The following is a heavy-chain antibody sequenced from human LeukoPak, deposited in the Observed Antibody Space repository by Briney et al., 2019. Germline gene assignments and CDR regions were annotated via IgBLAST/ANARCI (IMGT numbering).Heavy chain of an antibody. CDR1: GFTFSSYG. D-gene: IGHD3-10*01. V-gene: IGHV3-33*01. CDR3: ARDRMDDITMVRGVSYYFDY. CDR2: IWYDGSNK. J-gene: IGHJ4*02. Sequence: QPGGSLRLSCAASGFTFSSYGMHWVRQAPGKGLEWVAVIWYDGSNKYYADSVKGRFTISRDNSKNTLYLQMNSLRAEDTAVYYCARDRMDDITMVRGVSYYFDYWGQGTLVTVSS.